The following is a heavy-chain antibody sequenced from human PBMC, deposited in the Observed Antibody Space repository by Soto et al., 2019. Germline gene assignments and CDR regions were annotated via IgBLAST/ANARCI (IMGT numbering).Heavy chain of an antibody. CDR1: GDSISNLDYF. D-gene: IGHD2-15*01. CDR3: ARGRYCLAGRCFPNWFDS. CDR2: TYKSATT. Sequence: SETLSLTCSVSGDSISNLDYFWAWIRQPPGQALEYIGYTYKSATTYYNPSFESRVAISVDTSKSQFSLNVTSVTAADTAVYFCARGRYCLAGRCFPNWFDSWGQGALVTVSS. J-gene: IGHJ5*01. V-gene: IGHV4-30-4*01.